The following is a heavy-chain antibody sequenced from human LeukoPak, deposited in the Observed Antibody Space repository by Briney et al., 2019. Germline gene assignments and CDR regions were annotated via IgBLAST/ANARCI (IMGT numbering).Heavy chain of an antibody. V-gene: IGHV5-51*01. CDR1: GYTFTTNW. J-gene: IGHJ5*02. D-gene: IGHD2-8*01. CDR2: IYPSDSDT. Sequence: GESLKISCKGFGYTFTTNWIGWVRQLPGKGLEWMGVIYPSDSDTRYSPSFQGQVTISADKSISTAYLQWSTLKASDAAMYYCARPYCNGVCPWGQGTLVTVSS. CDR3: ARPYCNGVCP.